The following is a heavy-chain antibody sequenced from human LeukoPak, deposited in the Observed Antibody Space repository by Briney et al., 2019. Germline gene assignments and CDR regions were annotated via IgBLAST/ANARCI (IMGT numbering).Heavy chain of an antibody. CDR2: SPSSSSTI. CDR1: GFTFSDYY. CDR3: ARANWWTSDGSYSDF. J-gene: IGHJ4*02. V-gene: IGHV3-11*04. D-gene: IGHD2-15*01. Sequence: RSGGSLRLSCAASGFTFSDYYMSWIRQAPGKGLEWVSYSPSSSSTIYYADSVKGRFTISRDNAKNSLYLQMNSLRAEDTAVYYCARANWWTSDGSYSDFWGQGTLVTVSS.